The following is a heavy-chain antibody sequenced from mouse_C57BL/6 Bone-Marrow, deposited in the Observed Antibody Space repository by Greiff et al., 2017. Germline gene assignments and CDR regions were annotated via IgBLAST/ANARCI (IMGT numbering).Heavy chain of an antibody. CDR1: GYTFTDYN. V-gene: IGHV1-18*01. CDR3: ARGVGYYVWVAY. D-gene: IGHD2-3*01. Sequence: VQLQQSGPELVKPGASVKIPCKASGYTFTDYNMDWVKQSHGKSLEWIGDINPNNGGTIYNQKFKGKATLTVDKSSSTAYMELRSLTSEDTAVYYCARGVGYYVWVAYWGQGTLVTVSA. CDR2: INPNNGGT. J-gene: IGHJ3*01.